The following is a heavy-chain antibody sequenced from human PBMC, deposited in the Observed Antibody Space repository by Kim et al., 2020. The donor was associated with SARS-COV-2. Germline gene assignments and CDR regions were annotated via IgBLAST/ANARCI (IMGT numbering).Heavy chain of an antibody. D-gene: IGHD3-10*01. Sequence: SETLSLTCAVYGGSFSGYYWSWIRQPPGKGLEWIGEINHSGSTNYNPSLKSRVTISVDTSKNQFSLKLSSVTAADTAVYYCARGSVMVRGAFDIWGQGTMVTVSS. CDR1: GGSFSGYY. CDR2: INHSGST. V-gene: IGHV4-34*01. CDR3: ARGSVMVRGAFDI. J-gene: IGHJ3*02.